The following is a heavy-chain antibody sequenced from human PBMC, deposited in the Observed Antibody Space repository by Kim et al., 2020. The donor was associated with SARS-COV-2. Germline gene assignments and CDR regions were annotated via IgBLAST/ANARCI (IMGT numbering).Heavy chain of an antibody. D-gene: IGHD3-22*01. V-gene: IGHV4-4*02. Sequence: SETLSLTCAVSGGSISSSNWWSWVRQPPGKGLEWIGEIYHSGSTNYNPSLKSRVTISVDKSKNQFSLKLSSVTAADTAVYYCARGEISITMIDDYWYYYGMDVWGQGTTVTVSS. CDR2: IYHSGST. CDR1: GGSISSSNW. J-gene: IGHJ6*02. CDR3: ARGEISITMIDDYWYYYGMDV.